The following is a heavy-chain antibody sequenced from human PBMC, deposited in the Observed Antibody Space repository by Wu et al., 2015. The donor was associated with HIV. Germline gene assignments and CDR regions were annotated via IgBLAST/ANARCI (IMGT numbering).Heavy chain of an antibody. V-gene: IGHV1-2*02. CDR3: GFGYSYGYVDY. D-gene: IGHD5-18*01. Sequence: QVQLVQSGAEVKKPGASVKVSCKASGYTFTGYYMHWVRQAPGQGLEWMGWINPKSGGTNYAQKFQGRVTMTRDTSISTVYMELSRLRSDDTAVYYYGFGYSYGYVDYWGQGTLVTVSS. J-gene: IGHJ4*02. CDR2: INPKSGGT. CDR1: GYTFTGYY.